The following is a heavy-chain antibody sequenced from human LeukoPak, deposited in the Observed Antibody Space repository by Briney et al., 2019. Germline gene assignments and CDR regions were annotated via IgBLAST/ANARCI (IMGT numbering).Heavy chain of an antibody. CDR3: ARGDTSMFD. CDR2: TYYKSKWYN. J-gene: IGHJ4*02. CDR1: GDSVYSNSVA. V-gene: IGHV6-1*01. D-gene: IGHD3-10*02. Sequence: SQTLSLTCAISGDSVYSNSVAWNWIRQSPSRGLEWLGRTYYKSKWYNNYAVSVKSRITINPDTSKNQFSLQLNSVTPEDTAVYYCARGDTSMFDWGQGTLVTVSS.